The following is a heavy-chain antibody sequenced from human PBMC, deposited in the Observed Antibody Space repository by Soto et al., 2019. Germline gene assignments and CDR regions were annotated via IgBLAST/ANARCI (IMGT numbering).Heavy chain of an antibody. CDR3: ARDYDFWSGCSFFNNWFDP. CDR1: GYTFTGYY. J-gene: IGHJ5*02. V-gene: IGHV1-2*02. CDR2: INPNSGGT. D-gene: IGHD3-3*01. Sequence: ASVKVSCKASGYTFTGYYMHWVRQAPGQGLEWMGWINPNSGGTNYAQKFQGRVTMTRDTSISTAYMELSRLRSDDTAVYYCARDYDFWSGCSFFNNWFDPWGQGTLVTVSS.